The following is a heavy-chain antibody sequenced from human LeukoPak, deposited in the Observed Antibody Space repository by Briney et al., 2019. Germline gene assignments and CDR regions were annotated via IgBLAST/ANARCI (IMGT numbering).Heavy chain of an antibody. V-gene: IGHV4-38-2*01. Sequence: SETLSLTCGVSGHSFSSDSFWGWIRQPPGQGLEWIGSIHERGSTFYNPSLKSRVTISIDTSKNQFSLNVNSVTAADTAVYYCARASRPSNSWFDPWGQGIVVTVSS. D-gene: IGHD6-6*01. CDR2: IHERGST. CDR1: GHSFSSDSF. J-gene: IGHJ5*02. CDR3: ARASRPSNSWFDP.